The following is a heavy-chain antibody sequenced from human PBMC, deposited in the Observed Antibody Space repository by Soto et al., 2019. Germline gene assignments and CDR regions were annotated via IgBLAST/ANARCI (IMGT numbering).Heavy chain of an antibody. J-gene: IGHJ4*02. D-gene: IGHD4-4*01. CDR2: IYYSGST. V-gene: IGHV4-39*07. CDR1: GCSLSSSSYY. CDR3: ATGDSDYVFDY. Sequence: SGTLSLTCPLSGCSLSSSSYYLGRVRQPPGKGLEWIGSIYYSGSTYYNPSLKSRVTISVDTSKNQFSLKLSSVTAADTAVYYCATGDSDYVFDYWGQGTLVTVSS.